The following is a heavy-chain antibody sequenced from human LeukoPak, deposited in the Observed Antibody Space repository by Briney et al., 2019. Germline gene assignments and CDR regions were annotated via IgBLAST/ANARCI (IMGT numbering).Heavy chain of an antibody. CDR2: ISVDGESA. D-gene: IGHD6-19*01. CDR3: AQGYSSGWYPH. J-gene: IGHJ4*02. CDR1: GFSVSTSG. Sequence: GGSLRLSCTVSGFSVSTSGMSWARQAQEKGLQTISAISVDGESAYYADSVKGRFTISRDNSKNTLYLQMNGLRVEDTAVYYCAQGYSSGWYPHWGQGSLVSVSS. V-gene: IGHV3-23*01.